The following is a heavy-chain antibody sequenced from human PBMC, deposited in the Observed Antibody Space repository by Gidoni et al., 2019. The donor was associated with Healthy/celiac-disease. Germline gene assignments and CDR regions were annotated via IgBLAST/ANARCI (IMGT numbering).Heavy chain of an antibody. CDR3: AKDLLNHSSGWLLDAFDI. V-gene: IGHV3-9*01. CDR2: ISWNSGSI. CDR1: GFTFDDYA. J-gene: IGHJ3*02. Sequence: EVQLVESGGGLVQPGRSLRLSCAASGFTFDDYAMHWVRQAPGKGLEWVSGISWNSGSIGYADSVKGRFTISRDNAKNSLYLQMNSLRAEDTALYYCAKDLLNHSSGWLLDAFDIWGQGTMVTVSS. D-gene: IGHD6-19*01.